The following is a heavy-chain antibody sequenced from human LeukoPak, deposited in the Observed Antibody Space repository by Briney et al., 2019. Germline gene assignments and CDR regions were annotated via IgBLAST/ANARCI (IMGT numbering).Heavy chain of an antibody. CDR2: ISSTGSPI. CDR3: ARGAGGYFDY. D-gene: IGHD3-10*01. V-gene: IGHV3-48*03. J-gene: IGHJ4*02. Sequence: GGSLRLSCAASGFTFSSYEMNWVRQAPGKGLEWVSYISSTGSPISYADSVKGRFTISRDNAKNPLYLQMNSLRAEDTAVYYCARGAGGYFDYWGQGILVTVSS. CDR1: GFTFSSYE.